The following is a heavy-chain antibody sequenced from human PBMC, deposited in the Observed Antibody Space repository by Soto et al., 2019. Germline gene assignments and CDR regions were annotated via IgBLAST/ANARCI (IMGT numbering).Heavy chain of an antibody. CDR1: GGSISSSNW. D-gene: IGHD2-15*01. J-gene: IGHJ5*02. Sequence: SETLSLTCAVSGGSISSSNWWSWVRQPPGKGLEWIGEIYHSGSTNYNPSLKSRVTISVDKSKNQFSLKLSSVTAADTAVYYCARAAIVVHGNNWFDPWGQGTLVTVSS. CDR3: ARAAIVVHGNNWFDP. CDR2: IYHSGST. V-gene: IGHV4-4*02.